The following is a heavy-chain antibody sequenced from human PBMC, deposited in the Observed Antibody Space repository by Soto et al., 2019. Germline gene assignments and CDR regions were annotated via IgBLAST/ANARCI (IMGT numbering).Heavy chain of an antibody. CDR3: AQEGTDINTSYTAGYCEN. J-gene: IGHJ1*01. CDR1: GFTFDNYA. D-gene: IGHD6-25*01. CDR2: ISSGGGAT. V-gene: IGHV3-23*01. Sequence: GGSLRLSCAASGFTFDNYAMNWVRQAPGKGLEWVADISSGGGATTYADSVKGRFSISKDNSKNTVYLQMNSLAVEDTAQYYCAQEGTDINTSYTAGYCENWGQGTLVTVSS.